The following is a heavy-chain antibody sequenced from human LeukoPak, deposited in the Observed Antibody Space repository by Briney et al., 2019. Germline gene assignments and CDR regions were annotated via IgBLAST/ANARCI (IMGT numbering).Heavy chain of an antibody. J-gene: IGHJ4*02. V-gene: IGHV1-69*04. CDR1: GYTFTSSYD. CDR3: ARDYRGQSTFDY. D-gene: IGHD1-26*01. CDR2: IIPILGIA. Sequence: SVKVSCKASGYTFTSSYDINWVRQAPGQGLEWMGRIIPILGIANYAQKFQGRVTITADKSTSTAYMELSSLRSEDTAVYYCARDYRGQSTFDYWGQGTLVTVSS.